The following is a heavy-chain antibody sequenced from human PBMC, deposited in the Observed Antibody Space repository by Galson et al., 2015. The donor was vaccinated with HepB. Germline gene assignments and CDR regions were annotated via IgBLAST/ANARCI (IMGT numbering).Heavy chain of an antibody. CDR2: FDPEDGET. V-gene: IGHV1-24*01. D-gene: IGHD3-10*01. Sequence: SCKVSGYTLTESSMHWVRQAPGKGLEWMGSFDPEDGETVYAQKFQGRVTLTGDTSTDTAYMELSSLRSEDTAVYYCATPFGVGDDYFDSWGQGTLVTVSS. J-gene: IGHJ4*02. CDR1: GYTLTESS. CDR3: ATPFGVGDDYFDS.